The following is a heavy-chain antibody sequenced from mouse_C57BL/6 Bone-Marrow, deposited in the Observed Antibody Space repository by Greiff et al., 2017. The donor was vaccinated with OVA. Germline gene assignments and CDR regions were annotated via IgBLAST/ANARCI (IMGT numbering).Heavy chain of an antibody. V-gene: IGHV1-50*01. CDR2: IDPSDSYT. CDR3: ASHYDGGVAY. J-gene: IGHJ3*01. Sequence: QVQLQQPGAELVKPGASVKLSCKASGYTFTSYWMQWVKQRPGQGLEWIGEIDPSDSYTNYNQKFKGKATLTVDTSSSTAYMQLRSLTSEDSAGYYCASHYDGGVAYWGQGTLVTVSA. CDR1: GYTFTSYW. D-gene: IGHD2-3*01.